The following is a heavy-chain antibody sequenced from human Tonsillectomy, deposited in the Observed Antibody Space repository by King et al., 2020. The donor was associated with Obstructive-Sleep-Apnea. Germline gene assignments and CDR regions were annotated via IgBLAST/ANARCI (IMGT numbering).Heavy chain of an antibody. V-gene: IGHV1-24*01. J-gene: IGHJ3*02. Sequence: LQLVQSGAEVKKPGASVKVSCKVSGYTLSELSMHWVRQAPGKGLEWMGGFDPEDGETIYAQKFQGRVTMTEDTSTGTAYMELSSLKSEDTAVYYCATTPPLVVVVVGTPRNALDIWGRGTMVTVSS. D-gene: IGHD2-15*01. CDR1: GYTLSELS. CDR3: ATTPPLVVVVVGTPRNALDI. CDR2: FDPEDGET.